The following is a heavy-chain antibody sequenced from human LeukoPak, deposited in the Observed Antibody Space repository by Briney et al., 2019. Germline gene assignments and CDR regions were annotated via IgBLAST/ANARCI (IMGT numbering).Heavy chain of an antibody. CDR3: ARDHAHYDFWSGRILSPLDY. D-gene: IGHD3-3*01. CDR1: GFTFDDYG. V-gene: IGHV3-20*04. Sequence: GGSLRLSCAASGFTFDDYGMSWVRQAPGKGLEWVSGINWYGGSTGYADSVKGRFTISRDNAKNSLYLQMNSLRAEDTALYYCARDHAHYDFWSGRILSPLDYWGQGTLVTVSS. CDR2: INWYGGST. J-gene: IGHJ4*02.